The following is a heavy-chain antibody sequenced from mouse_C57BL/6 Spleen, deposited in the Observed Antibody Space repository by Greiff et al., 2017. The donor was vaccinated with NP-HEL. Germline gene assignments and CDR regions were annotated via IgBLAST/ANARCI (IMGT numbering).Heavy chain of an antibody. J-gene: IGHJ3*01. Sequence: DVKLVESGGGLVKPGGSLKLSCAASGFTFSSYAMSWVRQTPEKRLEWVATISDGGSYTYYPDNVKGRFTISRDNAKNNLYLQMSHLKSEDTAMYYCAREGYDYDVPFAYWGQGTLVTVSA. V-gene: IGHV5-4*01. CDR2: ISDGGSYT. CDR3: AREGYDYDVPFAY. CDR1: GFTFSSYA. D-gene: IGHD2-4*01.